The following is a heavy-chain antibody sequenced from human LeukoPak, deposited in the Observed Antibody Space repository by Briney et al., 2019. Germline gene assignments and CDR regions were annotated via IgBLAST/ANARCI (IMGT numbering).Heavy chain of an antibody. D-gene: IGHD3-22*01. CDR1: GFTFNTYG. CDR3: ARDPFYYDSSGRLWGYYYGMDV. CDR2: ISSDGSNK. Sequence: AGRSLRLSCAASGFTFNTYGMHWVRQAPGKGLEWVALISSDGSNKDYADSVKGRFTISRDNSKNTLYLQMNSLRAEDTAVYYCARDPFYYDSSGRLWGYYYGMDVWGQGTTVTVSS. V-gene: IGHV3-30*03. J-gene: IGHJ6*02.